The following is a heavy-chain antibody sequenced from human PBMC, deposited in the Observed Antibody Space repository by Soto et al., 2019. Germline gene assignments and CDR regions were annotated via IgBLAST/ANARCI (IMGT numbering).Heavy chain of an antibody. Sequence: GSLRLSCAASGFTFSSYAMSWVRQAPGKGLEWVSAISGNGGSTYYADSVKGRFTISRDNSKNTLYLQMNSLRAEDTAVYYCAKAEEGYYDFWSGYPLDYWGQGTLVTVSS. CDR2: ISGNGGST. CDR3: AKAEEGYYDFWSGYPLDY. V-gene: IGHV3-23*01. J-gene: IGHJ4*02. D-gene: IGHD3-3*01. CDR1: GFTFSSYA.